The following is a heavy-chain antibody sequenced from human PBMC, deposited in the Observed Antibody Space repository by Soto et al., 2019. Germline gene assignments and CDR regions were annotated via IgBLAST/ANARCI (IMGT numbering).Heavy chain of an antibody. CDR1: GFSLSTSGVG. V-gene: IGHV2-5*02. CDR3: AHRRGGRHYYDSSGYYFDY. J-gene: IGHJ4*02. Sequence: QITLKESGPTLVKPTQTLTLTCTFSGFSLSTSGVGVGWIRQPPGKALEWLALIYWDDDKRYSPSLKSRLTIPKDTSKHQVVLTMTNMDPVDTATYYCAHRRGGRHYYDSSGYYFDYWGQGALVTVSS. D-gene: IGHD3-22*01. CDR2: IYWDDDK.